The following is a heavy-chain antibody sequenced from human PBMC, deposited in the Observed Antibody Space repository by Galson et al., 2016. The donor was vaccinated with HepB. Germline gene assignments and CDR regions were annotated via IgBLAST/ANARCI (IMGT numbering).Heavy chain of an antibody. CDR2: ISAYNGNT. CDR3: ARDHDCSSTSGYRGRFDY. V-gene: IGHV1-18*01. CDR1: DYTFTTYG. D-gene: IGHD2-2*01. Sequence: SVKVSCKASDYTFTTYGISWVRQAPGQGLEWMGWISAYNGNTNYAQKLQGRVTMTTDTSTSTAYRELRSLRSDDTAVYYWARDHDCSSTSGYRGRFDYWGQGTLVTVSS. J-gene: IGHJ4*02.